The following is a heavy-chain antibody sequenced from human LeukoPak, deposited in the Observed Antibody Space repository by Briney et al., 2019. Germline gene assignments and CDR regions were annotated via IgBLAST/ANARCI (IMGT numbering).Heavy chain of an antibody. CDR2: IYPGDSDT. D-gene: IGHD6-13*01. V-gene: IGHV5-51*01. Sequence: MAGESLKISCKASGYSFTTYWIGWVRQMPGKGLEWMGIIYPGDSDTRYSPSLQGHVIISADKSITTAFLQWSSLQASDTAIYYCARARMIAAAGAFDIWGQGTMVTVSS. J-gene: IGHJ3*02. CDR1: GYSFTTYW. CDR3: ARARMIAAAGAFDI.